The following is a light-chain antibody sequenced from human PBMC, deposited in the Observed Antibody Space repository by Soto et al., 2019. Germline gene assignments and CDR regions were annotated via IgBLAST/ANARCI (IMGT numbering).Light chain of an antibody. J-gene: IGKJ2*01. CDR1: QSLNIW. CDR3: QQYKAYSYT. CDR2: KAS. Sequence: DIPMTQSPSTLSASVGDRVTITCRATQSLNIWLAWYQQKPAKAPKLLISKASSLESGVPSRFSGSGAGTEFSLTISSLQPDDCATYYCQQYKAYSYTFGQGTKLEMK. V-gene: IGKV1-5*03.